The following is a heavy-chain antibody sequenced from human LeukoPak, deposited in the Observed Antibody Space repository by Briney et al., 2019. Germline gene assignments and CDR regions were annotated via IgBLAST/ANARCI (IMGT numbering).Heavy chain of an antibody. D-gene: IGHD6-19*01. J-gene: IGHJ3*02. CDR3: AKTVAGASKDAFDI. Sequence: GAYLKIPCKGSGYSFTSYWIGWVRQMPGQGLEWMGIIYPGDSDTRYSPSFQGQVTISADKSISTAYLQWSSLKASDTAMYYCAKTVAGASKDAFDIWGQGTMVTVSS. CDR2: IYPGDSDT. CDR1: GYSFTSYW. V-gene: IGHV5-51*01.